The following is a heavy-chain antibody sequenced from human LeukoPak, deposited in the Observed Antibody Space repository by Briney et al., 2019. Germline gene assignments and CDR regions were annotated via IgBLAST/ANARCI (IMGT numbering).Heavy chain of an antibody. V-gene: IGHV3-30*03. CDR3: ARGHYYDSSGYSTYYSDY. Sequence: GRSLRLSCAASGFTFSSYGMHWVRQAPGKGLEWVAVIPYDGSNKYYADSVKGRFTISRDNSKNTLSLQMNSLRAEDTAVYYCARGHYYDSSGYSTYYSDYWGQGTLVTVSS. D-gene: IGHD3-22*01. J-gene: IGHJ4*02. CDR2: IPYDGSNK. CDR1: GFTFSSYG.